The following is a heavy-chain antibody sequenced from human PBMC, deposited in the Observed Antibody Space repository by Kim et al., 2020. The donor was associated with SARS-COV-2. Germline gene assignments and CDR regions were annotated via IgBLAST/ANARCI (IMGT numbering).Heavy chain of an antibody. CDR2: IYYSGST. V-gene: IGHV4-39*01. CDR3: ARRFLNYYYGMDV. J-gene: IGHJ6*02. CDR1: GGSISSSSYY. Sequence: SETLSLTCTVSGGSISSSSYYWGWIRQPPGKGLVWIGSIYYSGSTYYNPSLKSRVTISVDTSKNQFSLKLSSVTAADTAVYYCARRFLNYYYGMDVWGQGTTVTVSS.